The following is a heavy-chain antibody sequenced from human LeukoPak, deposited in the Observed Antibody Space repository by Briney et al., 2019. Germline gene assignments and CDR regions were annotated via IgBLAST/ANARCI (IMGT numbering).Heavy chain of an antibody. Sequence: GGSLRLSCAASGFTFSGSPMHWVRQASGKGLEWVGRIRSKANGYATAYAASVRGRFTISRDDSKNTLYLQMNSLRAEDTAVYYCAKEYLEWFPMDVWGKGTKVTISS. CDR1: GFTFSGSP. V-gene: IGHV3-73*01. CDR2: IRSKANGYAT. CDR3: AKEYLEWFPMDV. D-gene: IGHD3-9*01. J-gene: IGHJ6*03.